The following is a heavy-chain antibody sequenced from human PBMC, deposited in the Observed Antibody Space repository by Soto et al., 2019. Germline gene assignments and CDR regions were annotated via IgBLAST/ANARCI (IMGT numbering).Heavy chain of an antibody. CDR1: GFTFTSYG. CDR3: AKDLRRSSWFYYYYGMDV. Sequence: RRLSCAASGFTFTSYGMHWVRQAPGKGLEWVAVISYDGSNKYYADSVKGRFTISRDNSKNTLYLQMNSLRAEDTAVYYCAKDLRRSSWFYYYYGMDVWDQGTTVTVS. V-gene: IGHV3-30*18. D-gene: IGHD6-13*01. J-gene: IGHJ6*02. CDR2: ISYDGSNK.